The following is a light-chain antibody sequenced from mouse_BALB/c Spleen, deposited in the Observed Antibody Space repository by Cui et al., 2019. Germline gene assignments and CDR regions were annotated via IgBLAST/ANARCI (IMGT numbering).Light chain of an antibody. J-gene: IGKJ2*01. Sequence: QIVLTQSPAIMSASPAEKVTITCTASSSVSYSHWFQQKPGTSPKLWIYSTSNLASGVPARFSGSGSGTSYSLTISRMAAEDAATYYCQQRSSYPYTFGGGTKLEIK. CDR2: STS. V-gene: IGKV4-57*01. CDR3: QQRSSYPYT. CDR1: SSVSY.